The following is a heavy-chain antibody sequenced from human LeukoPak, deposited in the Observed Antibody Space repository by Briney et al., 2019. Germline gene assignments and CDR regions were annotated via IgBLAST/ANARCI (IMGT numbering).Heavy chain of an antibody. J-gene: IGHJ4*02. CDR1: GYTYTSYD. D-gene: IGHD5-18*01. CDR3: ARGYSYGYGADY. V-gene: IGHV1-8*03. Sequence: ASVKVSCKASGYTYTSYDINWVRQATGQGLEWMGWMNPNSGNTGYAQKFQGRVTITRNTSISTAYMELSSLRSEGTAVYYCARGYSYGYGADYWGQGTLVTVSS. CDR2: MNPNSGNT.